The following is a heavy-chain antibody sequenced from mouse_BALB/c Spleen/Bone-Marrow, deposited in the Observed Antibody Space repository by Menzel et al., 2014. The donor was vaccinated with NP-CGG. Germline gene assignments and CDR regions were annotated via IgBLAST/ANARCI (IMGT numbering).Heavy chain of an antibody. Sequence: VQLQQSGAELVRPGASVKLSCKASGYSFTSYWMNWVKQRPGQGLEWIGMIHPSDSETRLNQKFKDKATLTVDKSSSTAYMQLSSPTSEGSAVYYCAREREITTVVAGDWYFDVWGAGTTVTVSS. D-gene: IGHD1-1*01. CDR2: IHPSDSET. CDR1: GYSFTSYW. V-gene: IGHV1-61*01. CDR3: AREREITTVVAGDWYFDV. J-gene: IGHJ1*01.